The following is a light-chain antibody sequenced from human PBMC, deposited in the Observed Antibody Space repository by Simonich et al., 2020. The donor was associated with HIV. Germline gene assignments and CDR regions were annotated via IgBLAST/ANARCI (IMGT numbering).Light chain of an antibody. V-gene: IGKV1-9*01. J-gene: IGKJ4*01. CDR3: QHLNSFLPLT. Sequence: DIQLTQSPSFLSASVGARVTITCRASQGIASYLAWYQQKPGKAPKLLIYRASTLQSGVPSRFSGSGSGTEFTLTISSLQPEDFATYYCQHLNSFLPLTFGGGTKVEIK. CDR1: QGIASY. CDR2: RAS.